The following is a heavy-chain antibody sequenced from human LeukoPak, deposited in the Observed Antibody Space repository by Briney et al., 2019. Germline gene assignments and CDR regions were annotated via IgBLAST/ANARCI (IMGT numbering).Heavy chain of an antibody. Sequence: SDTLSVTCAVSGSSFSGYYWSWIRQSPGQGLEWIGEINHSGATTYNPCLKRRVTISKDTSKNQFFLKLYFLTAADTAMYYCARGRWHVRFQYWGQGTLVTVSS. CDR2: INHSGAT. CDR1: GSSFSGYY. D-gene: IGHD4-23*01. J-gene: IGHJ1*01. CDR3: ARGRWHVRFQY. V-gene: IGHV4-34*01.